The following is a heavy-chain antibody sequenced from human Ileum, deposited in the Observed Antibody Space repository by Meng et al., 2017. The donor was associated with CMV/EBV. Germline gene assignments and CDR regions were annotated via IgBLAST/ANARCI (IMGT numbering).Heavy chain of an antibody. CDR2: IDTDGST. V-gene: IGHV4-61*02. D-gene: IGHD1-14*01. CDR3: ATYIPGRSGVGH. J-gene: IGHJ5*02. Sequence: HLQESGPGLVKPSQTLSLTCPVSGASITSDNFHWSWIRQPAGKGLEWIGRIDTDGSTYYNPFLNSRVTVSTDTSKNHYSLKLSSVTAADTAVYYCATYIPGRSGVGHWGHGTLVTVSS. CDR1: GASITSDNFH.